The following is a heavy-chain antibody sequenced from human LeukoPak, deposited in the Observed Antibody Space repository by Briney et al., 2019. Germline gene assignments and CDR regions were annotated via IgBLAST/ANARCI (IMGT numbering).Heavy chain of an antibody. CDR3: AGDRPLRY. J-gene: IGHJ4*02. D-gene: IGHD4-17*01. Sequence: GGSLRLSCAASGFTVSSNHLTWVRQAAGKGLEWVSIILSGGGTYYADSVKGRFTISRDSSKNTVFLEMNGLRAEDTAVYYCAGDRPLRYWGQGALVIVSS. CDR1: GFTVSSNH. V-gene: IGHV3-66*01. CDR2: ILSGGGT.